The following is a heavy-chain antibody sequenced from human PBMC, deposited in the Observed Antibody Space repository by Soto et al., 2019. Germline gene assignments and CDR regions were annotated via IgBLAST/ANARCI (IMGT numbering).Heavy chain of an antibody. CDR1: GYSISTGYY. CDR2: IYHSGST. V-gene: IGHV4-38-2*02. J-gene: IGHJ6*02. CDR3: ARERGWNYLVADYYYGMDV. D-gene: IGHD1-7*01. Sequence: SETLSLTCAVSGYSISTGYYWGWIRQPPGKRLEWNGRIYHSGSTYYNPSLKSRVTISVDTSKNQFSLQLNSVTPEDTAVYYCARERGWNYLVADYYYGMDVWGQGTTVTVSS.